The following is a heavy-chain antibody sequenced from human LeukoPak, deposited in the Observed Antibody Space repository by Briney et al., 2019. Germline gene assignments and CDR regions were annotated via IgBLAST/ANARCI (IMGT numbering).Heavy chain of an antibody. V-gene: IGHV3-49*04. J-gene: IGHJ4*02. CDR2: IRSKAYGGTT. CDR1: GFTFSSYS. CDR3: TGYYDFWSGYYEYYFDY. Sequence: GGSLRLSCAASGFTFSSYSMNWVRQAPGKGLEWVGFIRSKAYGGTTEYAASVKGRFTISRDDSKSIAYLQMNSLKTEDTAVYYCTGYYDFWSGYYEYYFDYWGQGTLVTVSS. D-gene: IGHD3-3*01.